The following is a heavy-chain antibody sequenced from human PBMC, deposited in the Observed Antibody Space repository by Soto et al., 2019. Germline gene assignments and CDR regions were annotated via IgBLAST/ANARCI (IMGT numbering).Heavy chain of an antibody. CDR1: GGSISSYY. CDR3: ARRYGGNLDY. D-gene: IGHD2-15*01. CDR2: TYYSGRT. J-gene: IGHJ4*02. V-gene: IGHV4-59*08. Sequence: QVQLQESGPGLVKPSETLSLTCTVSGGSISSYYWSWIRQPPGKGLEWIGYTYYSGRTNYNPSLTSRVTISVDTAKNQFSPLLSSVTAADTAVYYCARRYGGNLDYWAQGTLVTVSS.